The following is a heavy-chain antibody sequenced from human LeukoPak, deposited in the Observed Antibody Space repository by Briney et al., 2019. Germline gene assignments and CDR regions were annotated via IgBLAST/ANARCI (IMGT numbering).Heavy chain of an antibody. D-gene: IGHD1-26*01. J-gene: IGHJ4*02. Sequence: GGSLRLSCAVSGFIFDDYGMSWVRQAPGKGLEWVSVINWNGGSTGYADSVKGRFSISRDNAKNSLYLQMNSLRAEDTAFYYCARAREQGLYFDYWGQGILVTVSS. CDR2: INWNGGST. CDR3: ARAREQGLYFDY. V-gene: IGHV3-20*04. CDR1: GFIFDDYG.